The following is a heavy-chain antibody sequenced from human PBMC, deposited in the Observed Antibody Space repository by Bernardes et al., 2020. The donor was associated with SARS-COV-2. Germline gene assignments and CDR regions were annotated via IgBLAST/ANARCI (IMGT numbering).Heavy chain of an antibody. J-gene: IGHJ6*02. CDR2: LYYTGST. CDR3: ATYPTVGATYYYYYGMDV. D-gene: IGHD1-26*01. CDR1: GGSISAYY. Sequence: SETLSLTCTVSGGSISAYYWSWFRQPPGKGLEWIGYLYYTGSTNYNPSLQSRVTISVDTSKNQFSLKLSSVTAADTAVYYCATYPTVGATYYYYYGMDVWGQGTTVTVSS. V-gene: IGHV4-59*01.